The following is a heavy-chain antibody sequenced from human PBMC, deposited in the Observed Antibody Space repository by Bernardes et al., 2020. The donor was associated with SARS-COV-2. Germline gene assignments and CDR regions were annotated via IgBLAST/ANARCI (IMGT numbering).Heavy chain of an antibody. J-gene: IGHJ5*02. CDR2: IYHSGST. Sequence: SEPLSLTCAVYGESFSDYYWTWIRQPPGKGLEWIGEIYHSGSTNYNPSLKCRVTISVDTSKNQFSLKLNSVTAADTAVYYCAREYSTSSRLNWFDPWGQGTLVTVSS. V-gene: IGHV4-34*01. D-gene: IGHD6-6*01. CDR1: GESFSDYY. CDR3: AREYSTSSRLNWFDP.